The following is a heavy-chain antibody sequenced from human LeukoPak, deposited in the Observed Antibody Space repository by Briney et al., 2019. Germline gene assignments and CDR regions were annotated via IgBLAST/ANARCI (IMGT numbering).Heavy chain of an antibody. V-gene: IGHV3-21*01. J-gene: IGHJ4*02. CDR1: GFTFSSYS. D-gene: IGHD3-10*01. Sequence: GGSLRLSCAASGFTFSSYSMNWVRQAPGKGLEWVSSISSSSSYIYYADSVKGRFTISRDNAKNSLYLQMNSLRAEDTAVYYCARDSQYYYGSGSYSGFDYWGQGTLVTVSS. CDR3: ARDSQYYYGSGSYSGFDY. CDR2: ISSSSSYI.